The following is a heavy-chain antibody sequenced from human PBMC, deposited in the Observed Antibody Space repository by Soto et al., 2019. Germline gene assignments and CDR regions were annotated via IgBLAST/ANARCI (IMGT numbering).Heavy chain of an antibody. J-gene: IGHJ4*02. D-gene: IGHD3-10*01. CDR2: ISAYNGNT. V-gene: IGHV1-18*01. CDR3: AREVILAGSGSYYIDY. CDR1: GYTFTSYG. Sequence: AAVKVSCTPSGYTFTSYGISWVRHAPGQGLERMGWISAYNGNTTCAQKLEGRVTMTTDTSTSTAYMELRSLRSEDTAVYYCAREVILAGSGSYYIDYWGQGTLVTVSS.